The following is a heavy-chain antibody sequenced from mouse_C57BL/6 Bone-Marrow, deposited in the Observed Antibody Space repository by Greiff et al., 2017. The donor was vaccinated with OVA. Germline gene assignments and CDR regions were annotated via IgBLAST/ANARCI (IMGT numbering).Heavy chain of an antibody. CDR3: ARGGNYDAMDY. V-gene: IGHV5-16*01. Sequence: EVMLVESEGGLVQPGSSMKLSCTASGFTFSDYYMAWVRQVPEKGLEWVANINYDGSSTYYLDSLKSRFILSRDNAKNILYLQMSSLKSEDTATYYCARGGNYDAMDYWGQGTSVTVSS. CDR2: INYDGSST. CDR1: GFTFSDYY. D-gene: IGHD2-1*01. J-gene: IGHJ4*01.